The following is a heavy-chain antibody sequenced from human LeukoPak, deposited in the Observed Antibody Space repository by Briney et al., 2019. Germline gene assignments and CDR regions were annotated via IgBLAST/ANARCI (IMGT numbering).Heavy chain of an antibody. CDR1: GFTFSNSW. V-gene: IGHV3-74*03. CDR2: MNSDGRIT. Sequence: GGSLRLSCEASGFTFSNSWMHWVRQAPGKGLVWVSRMNSDGRITKYADSVKGRFTISRDNAKNTLYLQMNSLRAEDTAVYYCARDGNYRLDYWGQGTLVTVSS. D-gene: IGHD4-11*01. J-gene: IGHJ4*02. CDR3: ARDGNYRLDY.